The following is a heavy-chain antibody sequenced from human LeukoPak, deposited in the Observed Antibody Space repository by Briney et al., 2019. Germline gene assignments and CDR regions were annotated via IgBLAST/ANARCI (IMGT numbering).Heavy chain of an antibody. CDR1: GFTFCDYA. J-gene: IGHJ4*02. CDR2: IRSKAYGGTT. Sequence: GGSLRLSCTASGFTFCDYALSWVRQAPGKGLEWVGFIRSKAYGGTTQYAPSVKGRFTISRDDSKSIAYLQMNSLKTEDTAVYYCTRTLGFDYWGQGTLVTVSS. V-gene: IGHV3-49*04. CDR3: TRTLGFDY. D-gene: IGHD7-27*01.